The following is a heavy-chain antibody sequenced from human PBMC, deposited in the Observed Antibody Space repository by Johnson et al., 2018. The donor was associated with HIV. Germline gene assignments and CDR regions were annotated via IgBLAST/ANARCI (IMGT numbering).Heavy chain of an antibody. CDR1: GFTFSS. J-gene: IGHJ3*02. CDR3: ARLPSWRGAFDI. Sequence: QEQLVESGGGLVQPGGSLRLSCAASGFTFSSMPWDRQAPGKGLEWVAVISHDGSHKYYADSVKGRFTISRDNSQNTLYLQMNSLSAKDTAVYYCARLPSWRGAFDIWGQGTMVTVSS. CDR2: ISHDGSHK. V-gene: IGHV3-30*14. D-gene: IGHD3-10*01.